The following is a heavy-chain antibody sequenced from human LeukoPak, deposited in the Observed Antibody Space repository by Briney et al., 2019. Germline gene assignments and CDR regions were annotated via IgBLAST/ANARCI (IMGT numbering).Heavy chain of an antibody. Sequence: PGGSLRLSCAASGFTFSSYAMSWVRQAPGKGLEWVSAISGSGGSTYYADSVKGRFTISRDNSKNTLYLRMNSLRAEDTAVYYCAKAGVGSSGGYYYYYYMDVWGKGTTVTVSS. J-gene: IGHJ6*03. CDR1: GFTFSSYA. CDR3: AKAGVGSSGGYYYYYYMDV. CDR2: ISGSGGST. D-gene: IGHD2-15*01. V-gene: IGHV3-23*01.